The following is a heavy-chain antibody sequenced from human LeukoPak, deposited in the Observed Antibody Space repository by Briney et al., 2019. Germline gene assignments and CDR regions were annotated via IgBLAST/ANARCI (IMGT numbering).Heavy chain of an antibody. Sequence: ASVKVSCKASGYTFTRYGISWVRQAPGQRLEWMGWMSAYNGHTNYTQKLQGRVTMTTDTSTSTAYMELRSLRSDDTAVYFCVRDGHRLYDYYYYYMDVWGKGTTVTVSS. J-gene: IGHJ6*03. CDR3: VRDGHRLYDYYYYYMDV. CDR1: GYTFTRYG. D-gene: IGHD2-2*02. CDR2: MSAYNGHT. V-gene: IGHV1-18*01.